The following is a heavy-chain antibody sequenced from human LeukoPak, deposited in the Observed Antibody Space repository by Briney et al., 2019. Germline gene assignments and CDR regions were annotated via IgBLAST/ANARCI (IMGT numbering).Heavy chain of an antibody. CDR3: ARHGAAHAFDI. V-gene: IGHV4-61*02. J-gene: IGHJ3*02. Sequence: SETLSLTCTVSGGSISSGSYYWSWIRQPAGKGLEWIGRIYTSGSTDYNPSLKSRVTISVDTSKNQFSLKLSSVTAADTAVYYCARHGAAHAFDIWGQGTMVTVSS. D-gene: IGHD1-26*01. CDR1: GGSISSGSYY. CDR2: IYTSGST.